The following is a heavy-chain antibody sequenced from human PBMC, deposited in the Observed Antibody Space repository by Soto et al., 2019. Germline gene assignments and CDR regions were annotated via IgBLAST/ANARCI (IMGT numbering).Heavy chain of an antibody. J-gene: IGHJ6*02. CDR1: GFTFSSYG. Sequence: GGALGLSCAASGFTFSSYGMHWVRQAPGKGLEWVAVISYDGSNKYYADSVKGRFTISRDNSKNTLYLQMNSLRAEDTAVYYCAKESSSYYGMDVWGQGTTVTVSS. D-gene: IGHD6-6*01. CDR3: AKESSSYYGMDV. CDR2: ISYDGSNK. V-gene: IGHV3-30*18.